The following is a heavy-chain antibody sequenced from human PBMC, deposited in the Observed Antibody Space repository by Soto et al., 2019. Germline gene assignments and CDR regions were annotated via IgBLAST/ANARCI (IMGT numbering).Heavy chain of an antibody. CDR1: GGTFSSYT. CDR3: ARGPLSGGYFDY. D-gene: IGHD2-8*01. CDR2: VIPILGIA. V-gene: IGHV1-69*02. Sequence: SVKVSCKASGGTFSSYTISWVRQAPGQGLEWMGRVIPILGIANYAQKFQGRVTITADKSTSTAYMELSSLRSEDTAVYYCARGPLSGGYFDYWGQGTLVTVSS. J-gene: IGHJ4*02.